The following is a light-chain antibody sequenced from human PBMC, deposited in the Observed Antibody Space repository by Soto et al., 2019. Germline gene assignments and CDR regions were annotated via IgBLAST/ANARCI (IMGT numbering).Light chain of an antibody. Sequence: DIQMTQSPSTLSASVGDRVTITCRASQSISNYLAWYQQKPGKAPKVLIYDASSFESGVPLRFSGSGSGTEFTLTIRSLQPDDFATYYCQEYDSYSSTFGQGPKLQIK. CDR1: QSISNY. J-gene: IGKJ2*01. CDR3: QEYDSYSST. CDR2: DAS. V-gene: IGKV1-5*01.